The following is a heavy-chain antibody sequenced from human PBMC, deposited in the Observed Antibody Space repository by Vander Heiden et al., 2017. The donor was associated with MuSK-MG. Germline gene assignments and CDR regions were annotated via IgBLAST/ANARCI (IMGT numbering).Heavy chain of an antibody. J-gene: IGHJ4*02. CDR2: IKEDGRET. CDR3: ARDAMRGGYFDW. CDR1: QFTFSSYY. D-gene: IGHD2-2*01. Sequence: EVQLVESGGGLVQPGGSLRLSCAASQFTFSSYYMAWVLQAPGKGLGWVAKIKEDGRETYYGDSLRGRFTISRDNAKNSLDLQMHSLRVEDTAVDYCARDAMRGGYFDWWGQGTLVTVSS. V-gene: IGHV3-7*01.